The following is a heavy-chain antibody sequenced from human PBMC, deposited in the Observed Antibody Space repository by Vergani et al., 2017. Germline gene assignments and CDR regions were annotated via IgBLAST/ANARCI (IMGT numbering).Heavy chain of an antibody. CDR3: AKGLEDCPNGACYSAYFGY. CDR2: ISYEGGNK. D-gene: IGHD2-8*01. J-gene: IGHJ4*02. Sequence: QVQLVESGGGVVQPGRSLRLSCAASGFTFNTYGIHWVRQAPGKGLEWVAVISYEGGNKKYADSVQGRFTISRDNSKNTLYLQMNSLRAEDTAVYYCAKGLEDCPNGACYSAYFGYWGQGTLVTVSS. V-gene: IGHV3-30*18. CDR1: GFTFNTYG.